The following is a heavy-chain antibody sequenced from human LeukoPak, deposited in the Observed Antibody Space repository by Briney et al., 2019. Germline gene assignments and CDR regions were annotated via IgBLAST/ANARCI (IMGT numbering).Heavy chain of an antibody. J-gene: IGHJ1*01. Sequence: GGSLRLSCAASGFIFSSYAMSWVRQGHGKGLEWVSTISGSGGRTIYADSVKGRFTISRDNSKNTLYLQMNSLRAEDTAVYYCANNQIAAAGTGDFQHWGQGTLVTFSS. CDR2: ISGSGGRT. CDR1: GFIFSSYA. V-gene: IGHV3-23*01. CDR3: ANNQIAAAGTGDFQH. D-gene: IGHD6-13*01.